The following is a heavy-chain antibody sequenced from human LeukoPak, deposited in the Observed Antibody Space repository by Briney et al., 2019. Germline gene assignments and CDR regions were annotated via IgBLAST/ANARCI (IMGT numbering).Heavy chain of an antibody. Sequence: ASVKVSCKASGYTFTSYYMHWVRQAPGQGLEWMGIINPSGGSTSYAQKFQGRVTMAADTSTSTAYMDLRSLRSDDTAVYYCARVLGSRYYYDSSGYLDYWGQGTLVTVSS. CDR3: ARVLGSRYYYDSSGYLDY. CDR2: INPSGGST. D-gene: IGHD3-22*01. J-gene: IGHJ4*02. V-gene: IGHV1-46*01. CDR1: GYTFTSYY.